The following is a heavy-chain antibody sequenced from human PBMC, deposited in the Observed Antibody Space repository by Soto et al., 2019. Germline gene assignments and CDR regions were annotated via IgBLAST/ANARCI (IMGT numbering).Heavy chain of an antibody. CDR1: GGSFSGYY. CDR2: INHSGST. J-gene: IGHJ6*03. D-gene: IGHD2-2*01. Sequence: PSETLSLTCAVYGGSFSGYYWSWIRQPPGKGLEWIGEINHSGSTNYNPSLKSRVTISVDTSKNQFSLKLSSVTAADTAVYYCARTRRYQLLPGYYMDVWGKGTTVTVS. V-gene: IGHV4-34*01. CDR3: ARTRRYQLLPGYYMDV.